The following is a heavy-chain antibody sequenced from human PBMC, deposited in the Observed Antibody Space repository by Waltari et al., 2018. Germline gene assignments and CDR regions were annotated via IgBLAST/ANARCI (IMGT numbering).Heavy chain of an antibody. CDR3: ARRMYYYDTSGSPYFASLDY. CDR1: GGSISSYY. Sequence: QVQLQESGPGLVKPSETLSLTCTVSGGSISSYYWSWIRQPAGKGLEWIGHIYTSATTNYNPSLKSRVTMSIDTSKNQFSLKLSSVTAADTAVYYCARRMYYYDTSGSPYFASLDYWGQGTLVTVSS. CDR2: IYTSATT. D-gene: IGHD3-22*01. V-gene: IGHV4-4*07. J-gene: IGHJ4*02.